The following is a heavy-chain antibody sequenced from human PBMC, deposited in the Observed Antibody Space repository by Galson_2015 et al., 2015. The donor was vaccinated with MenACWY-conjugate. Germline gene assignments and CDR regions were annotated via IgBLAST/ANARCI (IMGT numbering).Heavy chain of an antibody. D-gene: IGHD2-8*02. V-gene: IGHV3-30*03. CDR2: ISYDGVNK. CDR1: RFTFSTYG. Sequence: SLRLSCAASRFTFSTYGMHWVRQAPGMGLEWVATISYDGVNKYYPDSVKGRFTISRDNSNNTMYLQMGSLRTEDTAVYFCARAADGAMVLPVDVFDLWGQGTMVTVSS. CDR3: ARAADGAMVLPVDVFDL. J-gene: IGHJ3*01.